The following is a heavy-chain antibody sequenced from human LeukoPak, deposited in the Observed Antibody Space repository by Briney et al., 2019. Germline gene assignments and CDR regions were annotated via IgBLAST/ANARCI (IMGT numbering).Heavy chain of an antibody. CDR1: GYTFTSYG. CDR3: ARAGAYITMIVVALDY. J-gene: IGHJ4*02. D-gene: IGHD3-22*01. V-gene: IGHV1-18*01. Sequence: ASVNVSCKASGYTFTSYGISWVRQAPGQGLEWMGWISAYNGNTNYAQKLQGRVTMTTDTSTSTAYMELRSLRSDDTAVYYCARAGAYITMIVVALDYWGQGTLVTVSS. CDR2: ISAYNGNT.